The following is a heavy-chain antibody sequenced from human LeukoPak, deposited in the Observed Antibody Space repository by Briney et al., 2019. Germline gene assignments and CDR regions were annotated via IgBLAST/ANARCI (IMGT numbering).Heavy chain of an antibody. D-gene: IGHD6-6*01. CDR1: DGSFSGYY. V-gene: IGHV4-59*01. Sequence: SETLSLTCAVYDGSFSGYYWSWIRQPPGKGLEWIGYIYYSGNTNYNPSLKSRVTILVDTSKNQVSLKLSSVTAADTAVYFCARDWGVGGRPGYMDVWGKGTTVTVSS. J-gene: IGHJ6*03. CDR3: ARDWGVGGRPGYMDV. CDR2: IYYSGNT.